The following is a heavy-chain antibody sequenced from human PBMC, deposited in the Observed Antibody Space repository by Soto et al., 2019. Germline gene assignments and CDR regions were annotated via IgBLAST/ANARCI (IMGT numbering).Heavy chain of an antibody. CDR1: GGTFSSYA. CDR3: ARDRTLLGYSSSEGFDP. D-gene: IGHD6-6*01. CDR2: IIPIFGTA. J-gene: IGHJ5*02. Sequence: GASVKVSCKASGGTFSSYAISWVRQAPGQGLEWMGGIIPIFGTANYAQKFQGRVTITADESTSTAYMELSSLRSEDTAVYYCARDRTLLGYSSSEGFDPWGQGTLVTVSS. V-gene: IGHV1-69*13.